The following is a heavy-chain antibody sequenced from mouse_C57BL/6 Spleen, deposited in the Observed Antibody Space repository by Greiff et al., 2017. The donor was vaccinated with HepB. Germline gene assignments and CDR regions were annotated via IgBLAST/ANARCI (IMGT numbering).Heavy chain of an antibody. J-gene: IGHJ4*01. D-gene: IGHD1-1*01. CDR1: GFSLSTSGMG. CDR3: ARSANYYDDAMDY. V-gene: IGHV8-12*01. Sequence: QVTLKVCGPGILQSSQTLSLTCSFSGFSLSTSGMGVSWIRQPSGKGLEWLAHIYWDDDKRYNPSLKSRLTISKDTSRNQVFLKITSVDTADTATYYCARSANYYDDAMDYWGQGTSVTVSS. CDR2: IYWDDDK.